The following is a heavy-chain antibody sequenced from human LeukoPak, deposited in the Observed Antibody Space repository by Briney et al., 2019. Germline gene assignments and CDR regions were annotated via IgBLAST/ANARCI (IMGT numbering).Heavy chain of an antibody. CDR3: ALQDPAAAGMGDGFDI. Sequence: GESLKISCKGSGYTFTSYWIGWVRQMPGKGLEWMGIIYPGDSDTRYSPSFQGQVTISADKSISTAYLQWSSLKASDTAMYYCALQDPAAAGMGDGFDIWGQGTMVTVSS. J-gene: IGHJ3*02. V-gene: IGHV5-51*01. CDR1: GYTFTSYW. CDR2: IYPGDSDT. D-gene: IGHD6-13*01.